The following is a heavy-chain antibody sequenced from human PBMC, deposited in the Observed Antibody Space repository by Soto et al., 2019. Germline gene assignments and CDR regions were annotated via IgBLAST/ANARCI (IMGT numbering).Heavy chain of an antibody. Sequence: SQTLSLTCTVSGGSISSSSYYWGWIRQPPGKGLEWIGSIYYSGSTYYNPSLKSRVTISVDTSKNQFSLKLSSVTAADTAVYYCARKQRSRVSSSDYWGQGTLVTVSS. V-gene: IGHV4-39*01. J-gene: IGHJ4*02. CDR1: GGSISSSSYY. D-gene: IGHD6-6*01. CDR2: IYYSGST. CDR3: ARKQRSRVSSSDY.